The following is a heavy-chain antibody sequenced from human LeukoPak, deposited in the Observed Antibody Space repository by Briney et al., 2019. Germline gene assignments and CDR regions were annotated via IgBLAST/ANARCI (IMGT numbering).Heavy chain of an antibody. J-gene: IGHJ4*02. V-gene: IGHV3-48*01. D-gene: IGHD4-17*01. CDR3: ATDPDGDYDFDF. Sequence: GGSLRLSCAASGFTFSNYGLNWVRQAPGKGLVWLSFISRDGTATHYADCVKGRFTISRDNAKNSLYLQMNSLRAEDTAVYYCATDPDGDYDFDFWGQGTLVTVSS. CDR2: ISRDGTAT. CDR1: GFTFSNYG.